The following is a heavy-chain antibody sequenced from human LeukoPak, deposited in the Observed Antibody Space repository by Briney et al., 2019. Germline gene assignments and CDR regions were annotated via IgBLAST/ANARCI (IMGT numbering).Heavy chain of an antibody. CDR1: GGSFSSYY. J-gene: IGHJ4*02. Sequence: SETLSLTCAVYGGSFSSYYWSWVRQPPGKGLEWIGEIYHSGSTNYNPSLKSRVTISVDKSKNQFSLKLSSVTAADTAVYYCARVRSGGSCLDYWGQGTLVTVSS. CDR2: IYHSGST. V-gene: IGHV4-34*01. D-gene: IGHD2-15*01. CDR3: ARVRSGGSCLDY.